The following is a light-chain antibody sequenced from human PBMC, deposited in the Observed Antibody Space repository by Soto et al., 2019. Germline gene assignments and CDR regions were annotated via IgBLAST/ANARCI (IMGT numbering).Light chain of an antibody. CDR3: QVWDSSAVV. CDR2: RDD. V-gene: IGLV3-9*01. Sequence: SYELTQPLSVSVALGQTARITCGGSNIGNKNVHWYQQRPGQAPVLFIYRDDNRPSGIPDRFSGSHSGNTATLTISRAQAGDEADYYCQVWDSSAVVFGGGTKLTVL. J-gene: IGLJ2*01. CDR1: NIGNKN.